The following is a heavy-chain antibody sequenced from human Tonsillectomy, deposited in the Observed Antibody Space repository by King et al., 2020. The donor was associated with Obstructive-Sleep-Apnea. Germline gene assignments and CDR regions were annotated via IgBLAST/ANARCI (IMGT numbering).Heavy chain of an antibody. D-gene: IGHD3-3*01. J-gene: IGHJ4*02. Sequence: ITLKESGPTLVKPTQTLTLTCTFSGFSLNTSRVGVGWIRQPPGKALEWLALVYWDDDKRYSPSLRSRLTITKDTSKNQVVLTMTNMDPVDTATYYCAHLHGIWSGSGDYFDYWGQGTLVTVSS. CDR1: GFSLNTSRVG. V-gene: IGHV2-5*02. CDR2: VYWDDDK. CDR3: AHLHGIWSGSGDYFDY.